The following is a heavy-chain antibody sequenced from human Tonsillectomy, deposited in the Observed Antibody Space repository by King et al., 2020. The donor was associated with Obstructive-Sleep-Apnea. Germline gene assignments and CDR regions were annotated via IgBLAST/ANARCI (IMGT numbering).Heavy chain of an antibody. CDR3: TTDTDYYGSGSYPSFDY. D-gene: IGHD3-10*01. J-gene: IGHJ4*02. CDR2: IKSKTDGGTT. CDR1: GFTFSNAW. V-gene: IGHV3-15*01. Sequence: VQLVESGGGLVKPGGSLRLSCAASGFTFSNAWMSWVRQAPGKGLEWVGRIKSKTDGGTTDYAAPVKGRFTISREDSKNTLYLQMNSLKTEDTAVYYCTTDTDYYGSGSYPSFDYWGQGTLVTVSS.